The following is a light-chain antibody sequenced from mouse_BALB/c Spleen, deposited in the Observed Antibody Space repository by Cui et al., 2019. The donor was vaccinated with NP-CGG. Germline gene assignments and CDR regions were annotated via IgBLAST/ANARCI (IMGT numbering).Light chain of an antibody. CDR3: ALWYSNHWV. CDR1: TRVVSTSNY. Sequence: QAVVTQESALTTSPGETVTLTCRSSTRVVSTSNYANWVQEKPDHLFTGLIGGTNNRAPGVPARCSGSLIGDKAALTITGAQTEDEAIYFCALWYSNHWVFGGGTKLTVL. CDR2: GTN. J-gene: IGLJ1*01. V-gene: IGLV1*01.